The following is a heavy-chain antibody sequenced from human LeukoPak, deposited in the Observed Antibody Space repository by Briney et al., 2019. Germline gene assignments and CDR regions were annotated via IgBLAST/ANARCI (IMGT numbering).Heavy chain of an antibody. CDR3: AGGYYYDSRLNWFDP. J-gene: IGHJ5*02. V-gene: IGHV3-7*04. D-gene: IGHD3-22*01. CDR2: IKQDGSEK. CDR1: GFTFSSYW. Sequence: GGSLRLSCAASGFTFSSYWMSWVRQAPGKGLEWVANIKQDGSEKYYVDSVKGRITISRDNAKNSLYLQMNSLRAEDTAVYYCAGGYYYDSRLNWFDPWGQGTLVTVSS.